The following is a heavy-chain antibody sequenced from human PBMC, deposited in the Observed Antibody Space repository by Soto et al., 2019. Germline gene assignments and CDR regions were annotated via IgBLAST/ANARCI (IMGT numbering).Heavy chain of an antibody. Sequence: SETLSLTCTVSGGSISSSSYYWGWIRQPPGKGLEWIGSIYYSGSTYYNPSLKSRVTISVDTSKNQFSLKLSSVTAADTAVYYCASHSSSSRGFGHYYYHGMDVWGQGTTVTVSS. CDR2: IYYSGST. CDR3: ASHSSSSRGFGHYYYHGMDV. CDR1: GGSISSSSYY. D-gene: IGHD6-6*01. V-gene: IGHV4-39*01. J-gene: IGHJ6*02.